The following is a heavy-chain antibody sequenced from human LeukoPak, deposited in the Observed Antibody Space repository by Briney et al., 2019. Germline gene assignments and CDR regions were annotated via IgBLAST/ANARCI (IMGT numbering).Heavy chain of an antibody. Sequence: GGSLRLSCAASGFTFSSYGMSWVRQAPGKGLEWVSAISGSGGSTYYADSVKGRFTISRDNSKNTLYLQMNSLRAEDTAVYYCAKTPGTIVVVPAAIDYWGQGTLVTVSS. CDR1: GFTFSSYG. V-gene: IGHV3-23*01. J-gene: IGHJ4*02. D-gene: IGHD2-2*01. CDR3: AKTPGTIVVVPAAIDY. CDR2: ISGSGGST.